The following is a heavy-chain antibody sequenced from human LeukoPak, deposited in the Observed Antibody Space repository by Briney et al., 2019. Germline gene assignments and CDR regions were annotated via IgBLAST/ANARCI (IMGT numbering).Heavy chain of an antibody. J-gene: IGHJ5*02. CDR1: GFTLSTYS. V-gene: IGHV3-21*04. D-gene: IGHD3-16*01. CDR3: ASRRPNYGWGSYAPFDP. Sequence: GGSLRLSCVGSGFTLSTYSMNWVRQAPGKGLEWVSSIYCGSSSIYYADSVKGRFTISRDNAKNSLYLQMNSLRAEDTAVYYCASRRPNYGWGSYAPFDPWGQGTLVTVSS. CDR2: IYCGSSSI.